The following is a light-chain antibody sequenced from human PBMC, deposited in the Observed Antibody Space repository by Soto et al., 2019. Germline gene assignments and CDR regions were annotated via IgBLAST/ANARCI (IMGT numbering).Light chain of an antibody. CDR2: DAS. Sequence: EIVLTLTHATRSLSRGDGALLCCRASQSVSSYLAWYQQKPGQAPRLLIYDASNRATGIPARFSGSGSGTAFTLTISSREPEEFAVYNYQQRSTWPWTFGQGTKVDIK. CDR3: QQRSTWPWT. CDR1: QSVSSY. V-gene: IGKV3-11*01. J-gene: IGKJ1*01.